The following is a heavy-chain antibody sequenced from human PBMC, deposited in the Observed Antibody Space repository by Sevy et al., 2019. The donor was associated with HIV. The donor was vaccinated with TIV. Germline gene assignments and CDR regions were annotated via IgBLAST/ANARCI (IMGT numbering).Heavy chain of an antibody. CDR3: ARKGGYSDGMDV. Sequence: SETLSLTCTVSGGSISSYYWSWIRQPPGKGLEWIGYIYYSGSTNYNPSLKSRVTISVDTSKNQFSLKLSSVTAVDTAVYYCARKGGYSDGMDVWGQGTTVTVSS. V-gene: IGHV4-59*12. CDR1: GGSISSYY. J-gene: IGHJ6*02. CDR2: IYYSGST. D-gene: IGHD3-22*01.